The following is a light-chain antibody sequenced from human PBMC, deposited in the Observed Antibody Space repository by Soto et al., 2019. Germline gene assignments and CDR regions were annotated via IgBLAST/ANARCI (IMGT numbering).Light chain of an antibody. Sequence: QSVLTQPPSASGTPGQRVTISCSGSSSNIGSNTVNWYQQLPGTAPKLLIYDDDKRPSGIPGRFSGSKSGTSATLGITGFQTGDEADYYCGSWDSSLSAYVFGTGTKLTVL. CDR1: SSNIGSNT. V-gene: IGLV1-51*01. CDR2: DDD. J-gene: IGLJ1*01. CDR3: GSWDSSLSAYV.